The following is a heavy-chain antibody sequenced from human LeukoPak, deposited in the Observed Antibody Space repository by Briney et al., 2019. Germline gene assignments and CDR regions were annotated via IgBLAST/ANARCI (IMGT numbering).Heavy chain of an antibody. J-gene: IGHJ4*02. D-gene: IGHD4-17*01. V-gene: IGHV3-23*01. CDR3: AKQVTTYFFDY. CDR1: GFTSSNYA. Sequence: GGSLRLSCAASGFTSSNYAMSWVRQAPGKGLEWVSGISGSGAGTYYAASVKGRFTISRDNSVNTLYLQMSSLRAEDTAIYYCAKQVTTYFFDYWGQGTPVTVSS. CDR2: ISGSGAGT.